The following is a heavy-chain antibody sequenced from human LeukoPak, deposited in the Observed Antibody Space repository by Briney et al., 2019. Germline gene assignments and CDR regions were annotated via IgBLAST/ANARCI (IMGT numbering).Heavy chain of an antibody. Sequence: ASVKVSCKASGGTFSSYAISWVRQAPGQGLEWMGGVIPIFGTANYAQKFQGRVTITADESTSTAYMELSSLRSEDTAVYYCARSPEYYDILTGYLNWFDPWGQGTLVTVSS. J-gene: IGHJ5*02. CDR1: GGTFSSYA. CDR3: ARSPEYYDILTGYLNWFDP. V-gene: IGHV1-69*13. CDR2: VIPIFGTA. D-gene: IGHD3-9*01.